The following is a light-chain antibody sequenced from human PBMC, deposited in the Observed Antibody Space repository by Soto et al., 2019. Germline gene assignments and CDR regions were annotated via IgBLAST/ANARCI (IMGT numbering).Light chain of an antibody. Sequence: QSALTQPASVSGSPGQSITISCTGTNSDVGGYDRVSWYQHHPGKAPKLLIFEVYNRPSGISDRFSGSKSGDTASLTISGLQAEDEADYYCNSYTTLSNRVFGTGTKLTVL. CDR3: NSYTTLSNRV. J-gene: IGLJ1*01. CDR1: NSDVGGYDR. V-gene: IGLV2-14*01. CDR2: EVY.